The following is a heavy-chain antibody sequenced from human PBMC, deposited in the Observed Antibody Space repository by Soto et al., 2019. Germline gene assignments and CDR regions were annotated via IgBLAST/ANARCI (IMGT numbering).Heavy chain of an antibody. J-gene: IGHJ4*01. CDR2: ISSSGGTT. D-gene: IGHD6-19*01. V-gene: IGHV3-23*01. Sequence: EVQLLESGGGLVQPGGSLRLSCAASGFTFSSYAMTWVRQAPGSGLEWVSGISSSGGTTYYADSVKGRFIISRDNSKNTLDLQMNSRRAEDTAIYSWAKDREYGGSSGYYFDFWGHGTLVTVSS. CDR1: GFTFSSYA. CDR3: AKDREYGGSSGYYFDF.